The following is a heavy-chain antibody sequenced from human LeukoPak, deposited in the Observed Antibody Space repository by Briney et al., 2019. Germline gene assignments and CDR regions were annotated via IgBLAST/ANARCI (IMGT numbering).Heavy chain of an antibody. J-gene: IGHJ4*02. CDR3: AKSIEAAADYPADY. CDR1: GFTFSTYS. D-gene: IGHD6-13*01. Sequence: GGSLRLSCAASGFTFSTYSMNWVRQAPGKGLEWVSGISWNSGSIGYADSVKGRFTISRDNAKNSLYLQMNSLRAEDTALYYCAKSIEAAADYPADYWGQGTLVTVSS. CDR2: ISWNSGSI. V-gene: IGHV3-9*01.